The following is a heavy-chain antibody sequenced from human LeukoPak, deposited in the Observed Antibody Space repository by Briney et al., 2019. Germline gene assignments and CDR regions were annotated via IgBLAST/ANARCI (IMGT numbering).Heavy chain of an antibody. D-gene: IGHD3-3*01. Sequence: GGSLRLSCVVSGFDFSGFSMSWVRQAPGKGLEWVAIMDEYGSDIFYVESVKGRFIISRANARNSLYLQMNNLRAEDTAVYYCARGRNRSGYQHADAFDIWGQGTMVTVSS. CDR1: GFDFSGFS. CDR2: MDEYGSDI. CDR3: ARGRNRSGYQHADAFDI. J-gene: IGHJ3*02. V-gene: IGHV3-7*01.